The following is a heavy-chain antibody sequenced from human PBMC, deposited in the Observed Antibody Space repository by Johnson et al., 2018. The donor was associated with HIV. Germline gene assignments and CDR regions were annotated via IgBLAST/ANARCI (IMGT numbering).Heavy chain of an antibody. CDR2: ISYDGSNK. J-gene: IGHJ3*02. D-gene: IGHD3-16*02. V-gene: IGHV3-30*14. Sequence: QVQLVESGGGVVQPGRSLRLSCAASGFSFSSYDMHWVRQAPGKGLEWVAVISYDGSNKYYADSVKGRFTISRDNSKNTLYLQMNSLRAEDTAVYYCARDLVSLEDAFNIWGQGTMVTVSS. CDR1: GFSFSSYD. CDR3: ARDLVSLEDAFNI.